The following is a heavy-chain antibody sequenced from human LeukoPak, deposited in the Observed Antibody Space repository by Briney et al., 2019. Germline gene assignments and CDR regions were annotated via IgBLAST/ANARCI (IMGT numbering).Heavy chain of an antibody. D-gene: IGHD3-16*01. CDR3: VRDGVGAPPFDY. V-gene: IGHV3-74*01. J-gene: IGHJ4*02. CDR1: GFTFSSYE. Sequence: GGSLRLSCAASGFTFSSYEINWVRQAPGKGLVWVSRIKGDGTNTVSADSVKGRFTISRDNTKNTLYLQMNSLRVEDTAVYYCVRDGVGAPPFDYWGQGIVVTVSS. CDR2: IKGDGTNT.